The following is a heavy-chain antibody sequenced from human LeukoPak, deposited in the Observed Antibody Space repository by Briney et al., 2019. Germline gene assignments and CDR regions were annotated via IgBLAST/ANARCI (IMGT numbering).Heavy chain of an antibody. CDR1: GFTFSSSA. CDR3: ARDTNGDSDY. CDR2: ISGSDSST. Sequence: GGSLRLSCAASGFTFSSSAMSWVRQAPGKGLEWVSTISGSDSSTYYADSVKGRFTISRDNAKNSLFLQMSGLRADDTAVYYCARDTNGDSDYWGQGTLVTVSS. V-gene: IGHV3-23*01. D-gene: IGHD4-17*01. J-gene: IGHJ4*02.